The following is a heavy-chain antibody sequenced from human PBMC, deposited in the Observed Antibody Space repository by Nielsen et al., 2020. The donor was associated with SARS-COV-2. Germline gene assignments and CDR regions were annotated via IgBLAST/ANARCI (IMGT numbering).Heavy chain of an antibody. D-gene: IGHD4-17*01. Sequence: GESLKISCAASGFDFKHFVMHWVRQAPGKGLEWVATVSSDGFNRYYADSVRGRFTISRDNSGNTLSLQMNGLRREDSAFYYCARVGFYGDPEYLDYWGPGTLVTVSS. CDR2: VSSDGFNR. J-gene: IGHJ4*02. V-gene: IGHV3-30*03. CDR3: ARVGFYGDPEYLDY. CDR1: GFDFKHFV.